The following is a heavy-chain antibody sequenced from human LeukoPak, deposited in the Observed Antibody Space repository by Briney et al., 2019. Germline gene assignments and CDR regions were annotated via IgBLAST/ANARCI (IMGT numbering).Heavy chain of an antibody. J-gene: IGHJ6*02. CDR3: ATSSRQYSYYGWDV. CDR1: GGTISSYY. V-gene: IGHV4-59*01. Sequence: SETLSLTCTVSGGTISSYYLSWIRQPPGKGLEWIGYIYYSGSTNYNPSLKSRVTISVDTSKNQFCLNLSSVSAAGTAISCCATSSRQYSYYGWDVWGQGTTVTVSS. CDR2: IYYSGST.